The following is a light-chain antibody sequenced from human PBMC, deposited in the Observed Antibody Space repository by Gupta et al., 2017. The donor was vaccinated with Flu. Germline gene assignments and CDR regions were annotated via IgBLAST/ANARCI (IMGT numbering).Light chain of an antibody. CDR1: QGVNRR. V-gene: IGKV1-5*03. CDR3: QQYKNYLST. J-gene: IGKJ2*01. CDR2: QAS. Sequence: GDIVNLNCPGKQGVNRRLAWYQQKPGKAPKFLIYQASSLASGVSSRFSGSGSGTEFTLTITNLQPDDFATYYCQQYKNYLSTFGQGTRLDTK.